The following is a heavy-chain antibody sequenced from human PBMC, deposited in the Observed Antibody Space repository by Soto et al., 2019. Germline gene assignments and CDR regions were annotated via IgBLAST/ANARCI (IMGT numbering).Heavy chain of an antibody. D-gene: IGHD3-16*01. J-gene: IGHJ4*02. CDR3: AKGSPFRFDY. Sequence: GGSLRLSCVASGFTFSSYAMSWVRQVPGKGLEWVSAISGSGGSTYYAASVKGRFTISRDNSKNTLYLQMNSLRAEDTAVYYCAKGSPFRFDYWGQGTLVTVSS. CDR2: ISGSGGST. CDR1: GFTFSSYA. V-gene: IGHV3-23*01.